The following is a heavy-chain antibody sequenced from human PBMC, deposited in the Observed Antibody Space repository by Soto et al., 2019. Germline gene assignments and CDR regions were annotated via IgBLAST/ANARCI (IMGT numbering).Heavy chain of an antibody. CDR2: INSDGSST. CDR1: GFTFSSYW. D-gene: IGHD2-21*02. CDR3: PRDSEVTLNWFDP. J-gene: IGHJ5*02. Sequence: EVQLVESGGGLVQPGGSLRLSCAASGFTFSSYWMHWVRQAPGKGLVWVSRINSDGSSTSYADSVKGRFTISRDNAKTTLYLQMTSLRAGDTAVYYCPRDSEVTLNWFDPWGQGTLVTVSS. V-gene: IGHV3-74*01.